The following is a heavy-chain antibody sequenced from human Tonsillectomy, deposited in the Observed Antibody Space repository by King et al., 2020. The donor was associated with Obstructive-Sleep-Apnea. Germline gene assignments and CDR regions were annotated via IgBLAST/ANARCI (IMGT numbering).Heavy chain of an antibody. Sequence: AQLVQSGAEVKNPGSSVKVSCKASGGTFSTYTVSWVRQAPGQGLEWMGGFIPILNKTNYAQKFQGRLTITADKSATTAYMELSSLTSGDTAVYYCTRLRDYRDYFFDYWGQGTLVTVSS. CDR1: GGTFSTYT. V-gene: IGHV1-69*10. D-gene: IGHD4-17*01. CDR3: TRLRDYRDYFFDY. CDR2: FIPILNKT. J-gene: IGHJ4*02.